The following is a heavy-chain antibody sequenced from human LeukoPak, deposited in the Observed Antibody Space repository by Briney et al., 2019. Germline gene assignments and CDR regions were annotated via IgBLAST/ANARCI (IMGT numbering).Heavy chain of an antibody. CDR2: MSYTGST. Sequence: SETLSLTCTISGGSIGGDHWSWIRQAPGEGLEWIGYMSYTGSTSYNPSLRSRVTISLNTPENQFSLRLTSVTAADTAVCYCARAVTGTSLVDFWGQGTLVAVSS. V-gene: IGHV4-59*08. J-gene: IGHJ4*02. CDR1: GGSIGGDH. D-gene: IGHD6-19*01. CDR3: ARAVTGTSLVDF.